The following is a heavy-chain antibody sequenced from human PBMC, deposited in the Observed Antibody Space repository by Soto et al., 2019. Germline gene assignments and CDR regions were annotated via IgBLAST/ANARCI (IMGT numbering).Heavy chain of an antibody. J-gene: IGHJ6*02. CDR2: ISYDGSNK. CDR3: ARCPSFGESVVYYYYGMDV. D-gene: IGHD3-10*01. Sequence: GGSLRLSCAASGFTFSSYAMHWVRQAPGKGLEWVAVISYDGSNKYYADSVKGRFTISRDNSKNTLYLQMNSLRAEDTAVYYCARCPSFGESVVYYYYGMDVWGQGTTVTVSS. CDR1: GFTFSSYA. V-gene: IGHV3-30-3*01.